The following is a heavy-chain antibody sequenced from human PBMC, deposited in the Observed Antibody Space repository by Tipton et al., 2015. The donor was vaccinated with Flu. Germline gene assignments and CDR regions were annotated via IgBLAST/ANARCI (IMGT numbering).Heavy chain of an antibody. D-gene: IGHD5-12*01. CDR1: GGSINSHY. CDR2: FYTNGGT. V-gene: IGHV4-4*07. Sequence: TLSLTCNVSGGSINSHYWSWIRLSAGKGLEWIGRFYTNGGTNYNPSLQGRVTLSVDTSKSQFSLRLTSATAADTALYYCARDLRGYSGYTGGDAFDMWGRGIMVFVSS. CDR3: ARDLRGYSGYTGGDAFDM. J-gene: IGHJ3*02.